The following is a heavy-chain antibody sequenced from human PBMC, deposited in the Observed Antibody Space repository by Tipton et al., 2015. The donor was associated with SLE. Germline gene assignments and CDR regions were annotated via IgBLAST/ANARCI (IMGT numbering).Heavy chain of an antibody. J-gene: IGHJ2*01. CDR3: ARQGSGAMVQGVIIHEKTRWYFDL. Sequence: TLSLTYAVYGRSFIGSYWTWIRQPPGKGLEWIGDIDHSGVTHYNPSLKSRVTMSIDPPKNQFSLKLSSVTAADTAVYYCARQGSGAMVQGVIIHEKTRWYFDLWGRGTLVTASS. V-gene: IGHV4-34*01. CDR2: IDHSGVT. CDR1: GRSFIGSY. D-gene: IGHD3-10*01.